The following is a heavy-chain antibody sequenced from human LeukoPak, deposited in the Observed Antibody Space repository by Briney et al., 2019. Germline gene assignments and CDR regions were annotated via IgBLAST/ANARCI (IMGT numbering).Heavy chain of an antibody. CDR2: IYHSGST. CDR3: ARSGILTGYYRSGPPDY. D-gene: IGHD3-9*01. J-gene: IGHJ4*02. CDR1: GGSISSSNW. Sequence: PSETLSLTCAVSGGSISSSNWWSWVRQPPGKGLEWIGEIYHSGSTNYNPSLKSRVTISVDKSKNQFSLKLSPVTAADTAVYYCARSGILTGYYRSGPPDYWGQGTLVTVSS. V-gene: IGHV4-4*02.